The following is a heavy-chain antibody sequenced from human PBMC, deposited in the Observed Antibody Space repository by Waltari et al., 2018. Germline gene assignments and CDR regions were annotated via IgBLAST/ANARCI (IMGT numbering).Heavy chain of an antibody. Sequence: QVQLVVSGGGGVQSGRSLRLSCAASGFSLSKYAVHWVRQAPGKGLEWVGVTSPDGFNKYYADSVQGRFTISRDRSLQMSALRSEDTAVYYCARGGSDRAPLDYWGRGTLVTVSS. CDR1: GFSLSKYA. J-gene: IGHJ4*02. D-gene: IGHD1-1*01. CDR2: TSPDGFNK. V-gene: IGHV3-30*15. CDR3: ARGGSDRAPLDY.